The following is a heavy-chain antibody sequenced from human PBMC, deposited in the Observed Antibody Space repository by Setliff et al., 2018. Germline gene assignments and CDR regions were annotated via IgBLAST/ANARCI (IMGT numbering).Heavy chain of an antibody. CDR3: VKAHYCRSTSCAFDY. D-gene: IGHD2-2*01. CDR1: GFTFSSYA. Sequence: GGSLRLSCAPSGFTFSSYAMSWVRQAPGKGLEWVSAILGNGGSTYSADSVRGRFTISRDNSKNTVYLQMNSLRAEDTALYYCVKAHYCRSTSCAFDYWGQGALVTVSS. V-gene: IGHV3-23*01. J-gene: IGHJ4*02. CDR2: ILGNGGST.